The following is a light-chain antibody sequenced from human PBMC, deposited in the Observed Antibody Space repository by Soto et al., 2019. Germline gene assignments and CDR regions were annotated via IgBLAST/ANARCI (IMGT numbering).Light chain of an antibody. Sequence: DVVMTQSPDSLAVSLGERATINCKPSQSVLYSSSNKNYLAWYQQKLGQPPKLLMYWASTRESGVPDRFSGSGSVTDFTLTIVSLQAEDVAVYYCQQYYSIPLTFGGGTKVEIK. CDR1: QSVLYSSSNKNY. CDR3: QQYYSIPLT. J-gene: IGKJ4*01. V-gene: IGKV4-1*01. CDR2: WAS.